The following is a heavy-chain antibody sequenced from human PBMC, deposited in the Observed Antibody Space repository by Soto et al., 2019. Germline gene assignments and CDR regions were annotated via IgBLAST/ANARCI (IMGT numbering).Heavy chain of an antibody. J-gene: IGHJ3*02. CDR1: GYTFTSYG. Sequence: ASVKVSCKASGYTFTSYGISWVRQAPGQGLEWMGWISAYNGNTNYAQKLQGRVTMTTDTSTSTAYMELRSLRSDDTAVYYCARELFSSGWPYDAFAIWGQGTIVTVS. D-gene: IGHD6-19*01. CDR3: ARELFSSGWPYDAFAI. V-gene: IGHV1-18*01. CDR2: ISAYNGNT.